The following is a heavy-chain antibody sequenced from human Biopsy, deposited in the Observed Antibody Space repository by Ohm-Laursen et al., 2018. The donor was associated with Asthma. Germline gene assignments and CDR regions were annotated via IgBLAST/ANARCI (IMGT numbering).Heavy chain of an antibody. D-gene: IGHD6-19*01. CDR2: IYHSGPT. Sequence: PGTLSLTCTVSGGSIISSSWWSWVRQTPGKGLEWIGEIYHSGPTNYNPSLKSRVTISVDKSKNQFSLKLTSVTAADTAMYYCAKIYDRLVLYGMDVWGQGTTVTVSS. CDR3: AKIYDRLVLYGMDV. J-gene: IGHJ6*02. V-gene: IGHV4-4*03. CDR1: GGSIISSSW.